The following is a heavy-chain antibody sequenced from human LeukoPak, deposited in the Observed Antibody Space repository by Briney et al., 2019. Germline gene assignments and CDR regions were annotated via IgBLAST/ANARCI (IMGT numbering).Heavy chain of an antibody. CDR3: AKETYCSGGSCGHFDY. CDR2: INSDGSST. V-gene: IGHV3-74*01. D-gene: IGHD2-15*01. Sequence: GGSLRLSCAASGFTFSNYWIHWVRQAPGKGLVWVSRINSDGSSTSYADSVKGRFTISRDNAKNTLYLQMNSLRAEDTAMYYCAKETYCSGGSCGHFDYWGQGTLVTVSS. J-gene: IGHJ4*02. CDR1: GFTFSNYW.